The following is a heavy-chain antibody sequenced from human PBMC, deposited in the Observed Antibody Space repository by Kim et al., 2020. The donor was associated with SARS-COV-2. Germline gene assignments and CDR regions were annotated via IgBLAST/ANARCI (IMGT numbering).Heavy chain of an antibody. CDR1: GGSFSGYY. J-gene: IGHJ5*02. CDR2: INHSGST. Sequence: SETLSLTCAVYGGSFSGYYWSWIRQPPGKGLEWIGEINHSGSTNYNPSLKSRVTISVDTSKNLFSLKLSSVTAADTAVYYCARGLGSKFSGWFDPWGQGTLVTVSS. V-gene: IGHV4-34*01. D-gene: IGHD4-4*01. CDR3: ARGLGSKFSGWFDP.